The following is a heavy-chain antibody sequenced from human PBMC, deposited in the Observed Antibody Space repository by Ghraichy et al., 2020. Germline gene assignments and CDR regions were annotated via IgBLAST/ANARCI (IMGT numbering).Heavy chain of an antibody. V-gene: IGHV3-53*01. D-gene: IGHD6-6*01. CDR3: ARASGIAARPGAFDI. Sequence: GGSLRLSCAASGFTVSSNYMSWVRQAPGKGLEWVSVIYSGGSTYYADSVKGRFTISRDNSKNTLYLQMNSLRAEDTAVYYCARASGIAARPGAFDIWGQGTMVTVSS. CDR2: IYSGGST. J-gene: IGHJ3*02. CDR1: GFTVSSNY.